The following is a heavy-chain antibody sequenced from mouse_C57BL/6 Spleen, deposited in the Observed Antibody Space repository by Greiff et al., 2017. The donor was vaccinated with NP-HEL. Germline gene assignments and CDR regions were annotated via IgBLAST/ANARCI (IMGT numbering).Heavy chain of an antibody. J-gene: IGHJ3*01. CDR1: GFNIKDYY. CDR3: VVDHEGFAY. D-gene: IGHD1-1*02. V-gene: IGHV14-2*01. Sequence: EVQLPQSGAELVKPGASVKLSCPASGFNIKDYYMHRVKQRTEQGLEWIGRIDSEEGETKYDSKFQGKATITADTSSNTANLQLSSLTSEGTAVYYCVVDHEGFAYWGQGTLVTVSA. CDR2: IDSEEGET.